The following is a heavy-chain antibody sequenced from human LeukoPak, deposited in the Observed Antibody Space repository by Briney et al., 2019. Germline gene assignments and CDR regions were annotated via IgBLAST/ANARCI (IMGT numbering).Heavy chain of an antibody. D-gene: IGHD3-22*01. V-gene: IGHV3-43*02. CDR2: ISGDGGST. Sequence: GGSLRLSCAASGFTFDDYAMHWVRQAPGKGLEWVSLISGDGGSTYYADSVNGRFTISRDNSKNSLYLQMNSLRTEDTALYYCAKDSYYYYDSSGYATYYFDYWGQGTLVTVSS. J-gene: IGHJ4*02. CDR1: GFTFDDYA. CDR3: AKDSYYYYDSSGYATYYFDY.